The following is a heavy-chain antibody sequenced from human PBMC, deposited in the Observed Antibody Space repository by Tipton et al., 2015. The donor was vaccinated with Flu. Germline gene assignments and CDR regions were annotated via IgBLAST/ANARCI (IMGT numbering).Heavy chain of an antibody. V-gene: IGHV4-39*07. CDR1: GDSISTTIYY. CDR3: ARDLWNYRRAYYYYGVDV. D-gene: IGHD1-7*01. J-gene: IGHJ6*02. Sequence: TLSLTCTVSGDSISTTIYYWGWVRQPPGKGLQWIGSIYYSGTTYYNPSLKSRVTISVDSSKNEFSLALASLTAADTAVYYCARDLWNYRRAYYYYGVDVWGQGTPVTV. CDR2: IYYSGTT.